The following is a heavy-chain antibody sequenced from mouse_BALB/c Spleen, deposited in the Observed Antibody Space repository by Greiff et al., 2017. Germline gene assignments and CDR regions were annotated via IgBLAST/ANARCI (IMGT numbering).Heavy chain of an antibody. CDR1: GFTFSSYG. CDR3: TRVLWVYAMDY. J-gene: IGHJ4*01. CDR2: ISSGGSYT. Sequence: EVKLMESGGGLVQPGGSLKLSCAASGFTFSSYGMSWVRQTPDKRLELVATISSGGSYTYYPDSVKGRFTISRDNAKNTLYLQMSSLKSEDTAMYYCTRVLWVYAMDYWGQGTSVTVSS. V-gene: IGHV5-6*03.